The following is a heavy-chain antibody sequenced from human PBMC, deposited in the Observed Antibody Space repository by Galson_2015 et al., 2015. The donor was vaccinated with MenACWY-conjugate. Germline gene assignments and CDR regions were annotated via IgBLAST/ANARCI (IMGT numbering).Heavy chain of an antibody. CDR2: INAGNGNT. D-gene: IGHD1-26*01. V-gene: IGHV1-3*01. Sequence: SVKVSCKASGYTFTSYAMHWVRQAPGQRLEWMGWINAGNGNTKYSQKFQGRVTITRDTSASTAYMELSSLRSEDTAVYYCAKTRIVGATGGAFDIWGQGTMVTVSS. CDR3: AKTRIVGATGGAFDI. J-gene: IGHJ3*02. CDR1: GYTFTSYA.